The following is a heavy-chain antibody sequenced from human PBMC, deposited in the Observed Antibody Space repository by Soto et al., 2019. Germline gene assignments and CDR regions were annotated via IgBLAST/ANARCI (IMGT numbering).Heavy chain of an antibody. CDR3: ARGAKWLRSNWFDP. D-gene: IGHD5-12*01. V-gene: IGHV4-59*01. J-gene: IGHJ5*02. Sequence: SETLSLTCTVSGGSISSYYWSWIRQPPGKGLEWIGYIYYSGSTNYNPSLKSRVTISVDTSKNQFSLKLSPVTAADTAVYYCARGAKWLRSNWFDPWGQGTLVTVSS. CDR1: GGSISSYY. CDR2: IYYSGST.